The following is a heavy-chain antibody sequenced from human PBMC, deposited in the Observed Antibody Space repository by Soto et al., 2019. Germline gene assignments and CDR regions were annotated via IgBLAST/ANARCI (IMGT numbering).Heavy chain of an antibody. CDR2: IYYTGST. V-gene: IGHV4-39*01. D-gene: IGHD3-22*01. CDR3: MLGSGWKDFDY. CDR1: GGSITSSSYY. J-gene: IGHJ4*02. Sequence: QLQLQESGPGLVKPSETLSLTCTVSGGSITSSSYYWGWIRQPPGKGLEWIGSIYYTGSTYYNPSLKRRLTISVDTSKDQFSLQLRSVTAADTAVYYCMLGSGWKDFDYWGQGTLVTVSS.